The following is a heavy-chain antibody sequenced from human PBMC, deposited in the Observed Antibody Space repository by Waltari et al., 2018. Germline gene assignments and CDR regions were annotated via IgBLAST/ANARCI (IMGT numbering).Heavy chain of an antibody. Sequence: QVQLVQSGAEVKKPGSSVKVSCKASGGTFSSYAISWVRQAPGQGLEWMGRIIPIFGTANYAHKFQGRVTITADKSTSTAYRELSSLRSEDTAVYYCARWWYDVWSGPHHNWFDPWGQGTLVTVSS. CDR3: ARWWYDVWSGPHHNWFDP. D-gene: IGHD3-3*01. CDR1: GGTFSSYA. J-gene: IGHJ5*02. V-gene: IGHV1-69*13. CDR2: IIPIFGTA.